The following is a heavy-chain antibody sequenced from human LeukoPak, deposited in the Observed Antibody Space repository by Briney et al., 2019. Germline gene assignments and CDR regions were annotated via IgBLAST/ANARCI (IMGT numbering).Heavy chain of an antibody. D-gene: IGHD3-10*01. CDR1: GGSISSYY. J-gene: IGHJ4*02. CDR3: VRDREYGTFDY. CDR2: IYYSGST. V-gene: IGHV4-59*01. Sequence: SETLSLTCTVSGGSISSYYWSWIRQPPGKGLEWIGYIYYSGSTNYNPSLKSRVTISVDTSKNQFSLKLSSVTAADTAVYYCVRDREYGTFDYWGQGTLVTVSS.